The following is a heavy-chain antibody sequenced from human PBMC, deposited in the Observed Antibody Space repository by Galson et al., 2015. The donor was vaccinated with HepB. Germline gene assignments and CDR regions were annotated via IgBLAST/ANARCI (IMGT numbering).Heavy chain of an antibody. CDR2: INPNSGGT. CDR1: GYTFTGYY. J-gene: IGHJ4*02. CDR3: AREFRRRGEYQLLFGY. V-gene: IGHV1-2*02. Sequence: SVKVSCKASGYTFTGYYMHWVRQAPGQGLEWMGWINPNSGGTNYAQKFQGRVTMTRDTSISTAYMELSRLRSDDTAVYYCAREFRRRGEYQLLFGYWGQGTLVTVSS. D-gene: IGHD2-2*01.